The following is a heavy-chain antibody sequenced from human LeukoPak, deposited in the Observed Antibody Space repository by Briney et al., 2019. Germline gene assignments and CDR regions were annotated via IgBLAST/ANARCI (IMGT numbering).Heavy chain of an antibody. CDR1: GFTFSDYY. CDR2: ISRSSTYT. D-gene: IGHD2-15*01. J-gene: IGHJ4*02. V-gene: IGHV3-11*05. Sequence: GGSLILSCAASGFTFSDYYMSWIRQAPGKGLEWVSSISRSSTYTNYADSVKGRFTISRDNAKNSLYLQMNRLRAEDTALYYCARDTNSHCSGGSCYSGPDYWGQGTLVTVSS. CDR3: ARDTNSHCSGGSCYSGPDY.